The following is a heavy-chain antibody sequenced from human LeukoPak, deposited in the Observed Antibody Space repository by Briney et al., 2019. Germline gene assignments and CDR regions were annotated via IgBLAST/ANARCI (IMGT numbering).Heavy chain of an antibody. CDR1: GYTLTELS. Sequence: ASVNVSGKVSGYTLTELSMHWVRQAPGKGLEWMGGFDPEDGETIYAQKFQGRVTMTEDTSTDTAYMELSSLRSENTAVYYCATEQVATNTTLYGRFDPWGQGTLVTVSS. J-gene: IGHJ5*02. D-gene: IGHD5-12*01. V-gene: IGHV1-24*01. CDR2: FDPEDGET. CDR3: ATEQVATNTTLYGRFDP.